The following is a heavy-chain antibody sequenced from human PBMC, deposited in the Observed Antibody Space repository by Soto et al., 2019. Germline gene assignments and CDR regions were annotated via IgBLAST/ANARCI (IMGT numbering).Heavy chain of an antibody. Sequence: ASVKVSCTASRSAFTSYAMHWVRQAPGQRLEWMGWINAGNGNTKYSQKFQGRVTITRDTSASTAYMELSSLRSEDTAVYYCARDTDIVVVVAGSTYGMDVWGQGTTVTVSS. J-gene: IGHJ6*02. V-gene: IGHV1-3*01. CDR3: ARDTDIVVVVAGSTYGMDV. CDR2: INAGNGNT. D-gene: IGHD2-15*01. CDR1: RSAFTSYA.